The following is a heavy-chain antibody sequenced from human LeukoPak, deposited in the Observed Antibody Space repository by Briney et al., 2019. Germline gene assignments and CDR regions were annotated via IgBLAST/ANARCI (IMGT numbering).Heavy chain of an antibody. CDR2: IYPGDSDT. V-gene: IGHV5-51*01. CDR1: GYSFTNYW. CDR3: ARQSGYSGYDAFDY. J-gene: IGHJ4*02. Sequence: GESLKISCNGSGYSFTNYWIGWVRQMPGKGLEWMGIIYPGDSDTRYSPSFQGQVTIPADKSISTAYLQWSSLKASDTAIYYGARQSGYSGYDAFDYWGQGTLVTVSS. D-gene: IGHD5-12*01.